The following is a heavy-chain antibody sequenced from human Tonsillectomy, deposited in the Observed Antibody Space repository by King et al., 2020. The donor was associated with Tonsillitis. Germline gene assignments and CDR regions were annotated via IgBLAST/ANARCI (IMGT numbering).Heavy chain of an antibody. D-gene: IGHD2-8*01. V-gene: IGHV4-59*01. CDR1: GGSISTYY. Sequence: QLQESGPGLVKPSETLSLTCTVSGGSISTYYWSWIRQTPGKGLEWIGYIYYSESTNYNPSLKSRVTISLDTSKNQFSLKPGSVTAADTAVYYCARVAGTYGGFGQLYFDYWGQGTLVTVSS. J-gene: IGHJ4*02. CDR2: IYYSEST. CDR3: ARVAGTYGGFGQLYFDY.